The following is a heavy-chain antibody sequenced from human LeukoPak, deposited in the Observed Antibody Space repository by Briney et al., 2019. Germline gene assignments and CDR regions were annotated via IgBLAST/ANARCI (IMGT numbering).Heavy chain of an antibody. V-gene: IGHV3-7*01. J-gene: IGHJ4*02. D-gene: IGHD6-13*01. Sequence: GGSLRLSCAASGFTFSSYWMSWVRQAPGKGLEWVANIKQDGSEKYYVDSVKGRFTVSRDNAKNSLYLQMNSLRAEDTAVYYCAREYFGGIAAGWGQGTLVTVSS. CDR2: IKQDGSEK. CDR3: AREYFGGIAAG. CDR1: GFTFSSYW.